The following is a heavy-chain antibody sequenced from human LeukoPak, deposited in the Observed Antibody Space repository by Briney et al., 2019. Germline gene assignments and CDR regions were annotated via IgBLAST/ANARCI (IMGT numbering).Heavy chain of an antibody. D-gene: IGHD1-1*01. CDR1: GFTFSSYA. V-gene: IGHV3-64D*09. CDR3: AMNWNCDY. CDR2: ISSGGST. J-gene: IGHJ4*02. Sequence: SGGSLRLSCSASGFTFSSYAMLWVRQAPGKGLECVSAISSGGSTYYADSVKGRFTISRDDSENTLYLQMTSLRTEDTAVYYCAMNWNCDYWGQGTLVTVSS.